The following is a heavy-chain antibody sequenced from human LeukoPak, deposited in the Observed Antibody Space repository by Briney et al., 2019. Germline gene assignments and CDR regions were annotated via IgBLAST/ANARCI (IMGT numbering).Heavy chain of an antibody. J-gene: IGHJ5*02. V-gene: IGHV4-61*01. D-gene: IGHD2-15*01. CDR1: GGSVSSGSYY. CDR2: IYYTGST. Sequence: PSETLSLTCTVSGGSVSSGSYYWSWIRQPPGKGLEWIGYIYYTGSTNYNPSLKRRVTISVDTSKNQFSLKLSSVTAADTAVYYCAIDPELYCSGGSCYSAWGQGTLVTVSS. CDR3: AIDPELYCSGGSCYSA.